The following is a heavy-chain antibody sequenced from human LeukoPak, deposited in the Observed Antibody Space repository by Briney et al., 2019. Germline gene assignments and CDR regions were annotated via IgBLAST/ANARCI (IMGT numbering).Heavy chain of an antibody. Sequence: GGSLRLSCAAYGFTFSSYAMSWVRQAPGKGLEWVSAISGSGGSTYYADSVMGRFTISRDNSKNTLYLQMNSLRAEDTAVYYCAKVPPLSYYYGMDVWGQGTTVTVSS. D-gene: IGHD2/OR15-2a*01. V-gene: IGHV3-23*01. J-gene: IGHJ6*02. CDR3: AKVPPLSYYYGMDV. CDR2: ISGSGGST. CDR1: GFTFSSYA.